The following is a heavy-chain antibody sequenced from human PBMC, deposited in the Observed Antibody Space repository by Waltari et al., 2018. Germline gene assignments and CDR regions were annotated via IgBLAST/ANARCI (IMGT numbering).Heavy chain of an antibody. CDR2: INDGNGNT. V-gene: IGHV1-3*03. Sequence: QVQLVQSGAEVKKHGASVKVSCRASGYTFTSYAMHCVRQAPGQRLEWMGWINDGNGNTKYSQEFQGRVTITRDTSASTAYMELSSLRSEDMAVYYCARGGILKRAARPTFDYWGQGTLVTVSS. D-gene: IGHD6-6*01. CDR1: GYTFTSYA. J-gene: IGHJ4*02. CDR3: ARGGILKRAARPTFDY.